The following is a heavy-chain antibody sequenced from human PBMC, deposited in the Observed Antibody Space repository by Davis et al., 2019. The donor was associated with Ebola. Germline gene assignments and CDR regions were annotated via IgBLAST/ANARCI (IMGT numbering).Heavy chain of an antibody. Sequence: MPSETLSPTCALYGGSLSGYYWSWIRQPPGKGLEWIGEINHSGSTYYNPSLKSRVTISVDKSKNQFSLKLSSVTAADTAVYYCARHPRPYSNSVEGYFDYWGQGTLVTVSS. V-gene: IGHV4-34*01. J-gene: IGHJ4*02. CDR2: INHSGST. CDR3: ARHPRPYSNSVEGYFDY. CDR1: GGSLSGYY. D-gene: IGHD4-11*01.